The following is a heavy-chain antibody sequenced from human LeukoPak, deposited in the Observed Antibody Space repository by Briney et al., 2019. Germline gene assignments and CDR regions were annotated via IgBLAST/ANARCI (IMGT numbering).Heavy chain of an antibody. CDR2: INPSGGST. CDR1: GYTFTSYG. D-gene: IGHD5-18*01. J-gene: IGHJ4*02. V-gene: IGHV1-46*01. Sequence: ASVKVSCKASGYTFTSYGISWVRQAPGQGLEWMGIINPSGGSTSYAQKFQGRVTMTRDTSTSTVYMELSSLRSEDTAVYYCASGLGYSYLDYWGRGTLVTVSS. CDR3: ASGLGYSYLDY.